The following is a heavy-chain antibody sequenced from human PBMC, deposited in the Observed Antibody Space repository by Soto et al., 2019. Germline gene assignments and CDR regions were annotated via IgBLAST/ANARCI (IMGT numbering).Heavy chain of an antibody. CDR3: ARDLYPLAYYFDY. CDR1: GYTFTNHG. CDR2: ISGHNGNT. V-gene: IGHV1-18*01. Sequence: QVQLVQSGAEVKKPGASVKVSCKASGYTFTNHGISWVRQAPGQGLEWLGWISGHNGNTKYAQRLQGRVTMTTDTSTSTAYMELRSLKADDTAVYYCARDLYPLAYYFDYWGQGTLFTVSS. J-gene: IGHJ4*02.